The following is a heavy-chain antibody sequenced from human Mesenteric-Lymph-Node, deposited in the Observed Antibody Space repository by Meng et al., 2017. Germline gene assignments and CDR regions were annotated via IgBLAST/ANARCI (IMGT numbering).Heavy chain of an antibody. V-gene: IGHV3-30*04. Sequence: GESLKISCAASGFTFSSYAMHWVRQAPGKGLEWVAVISHDGSNKYYADSVKGRFTISRDNSKNTLYLQMNSLRAEDTAVYYCARDWGTYCSSTSCYAGDYWGQGTLVTVSS. D-gene: IGHD2-2*01. CDR3: ARDWGTYCSSTSCYAGDY. CDR1: GFTFSSYA. CDR2: ISHDGSNK. J-gene: IGHJ4*02.